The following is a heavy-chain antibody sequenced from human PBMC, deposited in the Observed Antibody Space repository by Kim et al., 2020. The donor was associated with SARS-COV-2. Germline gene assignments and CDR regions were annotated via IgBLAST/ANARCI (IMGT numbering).Heavy chain of an antibody. CDR2: VSGSGGST. Sequence: GGSLRLSCAASGFTFSSYAMSWVRQAPGKGPEWVSLVSGSGGSTYHADFVKGRFATSSDYSKKLLHLQKSRLRDEDAVLYYGRKGESDDWSTFDYWGQGT. CDR3: RKGESDDWSTFDY. J-gene: IGHJ4*02. CDR1: GFTFSSYA. D-gene: IGHD3-9*01. V-gene: IGHV3-23*01.